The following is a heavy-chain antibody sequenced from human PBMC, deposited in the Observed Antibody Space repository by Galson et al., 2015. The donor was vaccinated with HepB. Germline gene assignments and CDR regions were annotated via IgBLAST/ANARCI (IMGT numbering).Heavy chain of an antibody. CDR2: IWYDGSNK. Sequence: SLRLSCAASGFTFSSYGMHWVRQAPGKGLEWVAVIWYDGSNKYYADSVKGRFTISRDNSKNTLYLQMNSLRAEDTAVYYCARATTVTPFDYWGQGTLVTVSS. D-gene: IGHD4-11*01. CDR1: GFTFSSYG. CDR3: ARATTVTPFDY. J-gene: IGHJ4*02. V-gene: IGHV3-33*01.